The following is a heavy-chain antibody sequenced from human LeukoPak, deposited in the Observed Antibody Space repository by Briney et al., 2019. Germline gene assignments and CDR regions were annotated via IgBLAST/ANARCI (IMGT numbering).Heavy chain of an antibody. CDR1: GYSITSGFS. CDR2: ISHSGST. J-gene: IGHJ5*02. Sequence: KPSETLSLTCAIFGYSITSGFSWGWIRQPPGKGLEWIGTISHSGSTDYKSTLESRLTISLDTPKTQFSLRLTSVPAAETAVYYCAREGAVPGIDPWGQGTLVSVSS. D-gene: IGHD3-16*01. CDR3: AREGAVPGIDP. V-gene: IGHV4-38-2*02.